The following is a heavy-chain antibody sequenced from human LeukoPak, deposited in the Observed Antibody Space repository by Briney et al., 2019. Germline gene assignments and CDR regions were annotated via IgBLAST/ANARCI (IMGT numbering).Heavy chain of an antibody. J-gene: IGHJ4*02. CDR2: IYYSGST. D-gene: IGHD3-22*01. Sequence: PSETLSLTCTVSGGSISSSSYYWGWIRQPPGKGLEWIGTIYYSGSTYYNPSLKSRVTISVDTSKNQFSLKLSSVTAADAAVYYCARQARSNYYDSSGYYSAPASIDYWGQGTLVTVSS. V-gene: IGHV4-39*01. CDR3: ARQARSNYYDSSGYYSAPASIDY. CDR1: GGSISSSSYY.